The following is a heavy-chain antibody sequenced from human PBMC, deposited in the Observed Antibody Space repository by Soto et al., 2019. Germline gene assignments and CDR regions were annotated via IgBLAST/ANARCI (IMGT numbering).Heavy chain of an antibody. CDR1: GGSFSSGDYY. D-gene: IGHD3-16*01. CDR2: IYYSGST. CDR3: ARRGIKKKNFDY. V-gene: IGHV4-30-4*01. J-gene: IGHJ4*02. Sequence: PSETLSLTCTVSGGSFSSGDYYWSWIRQPPGKGLEWIGYIYYSGSTYYNPSLKSRVTISVDTSKNQFSLKLSSVTAADTAVYYCARRGIKKKNFDYWGQGTLVTVSS.